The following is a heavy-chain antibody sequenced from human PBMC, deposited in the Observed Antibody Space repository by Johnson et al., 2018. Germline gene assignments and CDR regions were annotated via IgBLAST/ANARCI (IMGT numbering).Heavy chain of an antibody. V-gene: IGHV1-69*01. Sequence: QVQLVESGAEVKKPGSSVKVSCKASGGTFSSYAISWVRQAPGQGLEWMGGIIPIFGTANYAQKFQGRVTITADESTSEAYMELSSLRSEDTAVYYCARGWGLRLGVLSFYYGMDVWGQGTTVTVSS. CDR2: IIPIFGTA. D-gene: IGHD3-16*02. CDR1: GGTFSSYA. J-gene: IGHJ6*02. CDR3: ARGWGLRLGVLSFYYGMDV.